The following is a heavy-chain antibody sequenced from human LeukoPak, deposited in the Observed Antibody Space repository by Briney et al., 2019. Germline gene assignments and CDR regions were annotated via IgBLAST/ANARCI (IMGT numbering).Heavy chain of an antibody. Sequence: GGSLRLSCAASGFTFSSYAMSWVRQAPGKGPEWVSAISGSGGSTYYADSVKGRLTISRDNSKNTLYLQMNSLRAEDTAVYYCASAAYSSGGSCYPLQHWGQGTLVTVSS. CDR3: ASAAYSSGGSCYPLQH. D-gene: IGHD2-15*01. V-gene: IGHV3-23*01. CDR1: GFTFSSYA. CDR2: ISGSGGST. J-gene: IGHJ1*01.